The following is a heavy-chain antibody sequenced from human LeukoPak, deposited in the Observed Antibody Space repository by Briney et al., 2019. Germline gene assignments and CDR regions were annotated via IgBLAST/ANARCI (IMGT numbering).Heavy chain of an antibody. CDR1: GFIFSRFN. D-gene: IGHD6-19*01. CDR3: ARDGPVAGTSFDF. J-gene: IGHJ4*02. Sequence: GGSLRLSCAASGFIFSRFNMNWVRQAPGKGLEWVSYPDSVKGRFTISRDNAKNSLYLQMNSLGDEDTAVYYCARDGPVAGTSFDFWGQGTLVTVSS. V-gene: IGHV3-48*02.